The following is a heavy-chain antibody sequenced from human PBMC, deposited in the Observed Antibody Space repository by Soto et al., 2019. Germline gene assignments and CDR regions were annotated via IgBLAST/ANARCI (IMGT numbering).Heavy chain of an antibody. CDR2: IKEDGSEK. V-gene: IGHV3-7*03. Sequence: EVQLVESGGGLVQPGGSLRLSCAASGFTLSNFWMSWVRQAPGKGLEWVASIKEDGSEKTYVDSVKGRFTISRDNAQNSPYLQMNRLRVDDAAVYYCASYRTLGCWGQGTAVIVSS. CDR1: GFTLSNFW. D-gene: IGHD1-26*01. J-gene: IGHJ4*02. CDR3: ASYRTLGC.